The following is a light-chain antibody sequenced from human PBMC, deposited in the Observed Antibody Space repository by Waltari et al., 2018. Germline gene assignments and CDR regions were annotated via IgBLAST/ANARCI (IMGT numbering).Light chain of an antibody. V-gene: IGKV1-12*01. J-gene: IGKJ2*03. CDR1: QSISSW. CDR3: LQYNSSPYS. CDR2: KAS. Sequence: DIQMTQSPSSLSASVGETVNITCRASQSISSWLAWYQQKPGKAPKLLIYKASSLQSGVPSRFSGSGSGTDFTLTISSLQPEDFVSYFCLQYNSSPYSFGQGTKVEIK.